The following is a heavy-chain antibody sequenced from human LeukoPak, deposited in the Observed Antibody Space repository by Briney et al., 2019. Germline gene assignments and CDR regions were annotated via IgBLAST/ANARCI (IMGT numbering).Heavy chain of an antibody. J-gene: IGHJ6*02. D-gene: IGHD6-13*01. CDR1: GFTFSSYG. CDR3: AKDEYGAASTDYYYGMDV. V-gene: IGHV3-30*18. Sequence: GGSLRLSCAASGFTFSSYGMHWVRQAPGKGLEWVAVISYDGSNKSYADSVKGRFTISRDNSKNTLYLQMNSLRAEDTAVYYCAKDEYGAASTDYYYGMDVWGQGTTVTVSS. CDR2: ISYDGSNK.